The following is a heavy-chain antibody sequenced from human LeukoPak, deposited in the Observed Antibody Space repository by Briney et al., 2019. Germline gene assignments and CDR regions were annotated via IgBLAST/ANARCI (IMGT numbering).Heavy chain of an antibody. D-gene: IGHD3-3*01. CDR1: GGSFSGYY. CDR2: INHSGGT. J-gene: IGHJ5*02. CDR3: ARFTYYDFWSGYYSRLDP. V-gene: IGHV4-34*01. Sequence: SETLSLTCAVYGGSFSGYYWSWIRQPPGKGLEWIGEINHSGGTNYNPSLKSRVTISVDTSKNQFSLKLSSVTAADTAVYYCARFTYYDFWSGYYSRLDPWGQGTLVTVSS.